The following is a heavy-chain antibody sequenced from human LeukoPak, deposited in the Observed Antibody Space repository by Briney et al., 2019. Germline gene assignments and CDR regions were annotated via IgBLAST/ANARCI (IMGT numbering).Heavy chain of an antibody. J-gene: IGHJ4*02. Sequence: ASVKVSCKASGYTFISYYIHWVRQAPGQGLEWMGIINPNGGSTTYAQKFQGRVTMTRDTSTSTVYMDLSSPTSEDTAVYYCARAYNWNDKFDYWGQGTLVTVSS. CDR3: ARAYNWNDKFDY. CDR2: INPNGGST. D-gene: IGHD1-1*01. V-gene: IGHV1-46*01. CDR1: GYTFISYY.